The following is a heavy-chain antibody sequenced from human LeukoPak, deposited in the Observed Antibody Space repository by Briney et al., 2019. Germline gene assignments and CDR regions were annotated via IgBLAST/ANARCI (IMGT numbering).Heavy chain of an antibody. Sequence: GGSLRLSCAASGFTFDDYGMSWVRQAPGKGLEWVSGINWNGGSTVYADSVKGRFTISRDNAKNSLYLQMNSLRAEDTALYHCARVDRHCSSTSCYVWNWFDPWGQGTLVTVSS. CDR1: GFTFDDYG. J-gene: IGHJ5*02. CDR2: INWNGGST. D-gene: IGHD2-2*01. CDR3: ARVDRHCSSTSCYVWNWFDP. V-gene: IGHV3-20*01.